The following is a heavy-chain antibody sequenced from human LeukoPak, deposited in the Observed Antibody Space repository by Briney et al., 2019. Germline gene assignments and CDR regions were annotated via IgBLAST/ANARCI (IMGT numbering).Heavy chain of an antibody. J-gene: IGHJ4*02. D-gene: IGHD2-15*01. Sequence: GGSLRLSCAASGFAFSSYSMNWVRQAPGKGLEWVANIKQDGSEKYYVDSVKGRFTISRDNAKNSLYLQMNSLRAEDTAVYYCARVQGVVAANSDYFDYWGQGTLVTVSS. V-gene: IGHV3-7*01. CDR3: ARVQGVVAANSDYFDY. CDR2: IKQDGSEK. CDR1: GFAFSSYS.